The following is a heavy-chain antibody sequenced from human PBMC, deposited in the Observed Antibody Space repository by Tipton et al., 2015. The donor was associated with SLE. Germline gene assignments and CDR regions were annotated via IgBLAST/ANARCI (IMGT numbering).Heavy chain of an antibody. CDR2: MYFSGST. Sequence: TLSLTCTVSGDSISSSTYYWGWIRQPPGKGLEWIGNMYFSGSTYYSPSLKSRVTISVDTSRNQFSLQVSSVTAADTAVYYCARDSSGGYNWFDPWGQGTLVTVSS. J-gene: IGHJ5*02. CDR1: GDSISSSTYY. D-gene: IGHD3-22*01. CDR3: ARDSSGGYNWFDP. V-gene: IGHV4-39*07.